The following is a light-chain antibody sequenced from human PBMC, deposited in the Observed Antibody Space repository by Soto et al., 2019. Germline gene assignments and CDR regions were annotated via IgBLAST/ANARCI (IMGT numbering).Light chain of an antibody. CDR1: QSISIF. Sequence: EIVLTQSPATLSLSPGERATLSCRASQSISIFLAWYQQKPGQAPRLLIYDASNRATGIPARFSGSGSGTDFTLTISSLEPADFAVYYCQHRSTWWTFGQGTKVEIK. CDR2: DAS. CDR3: QHRSTWWT. J-gene: IGKJ1*01. V-gene: IGKV3-11*01.